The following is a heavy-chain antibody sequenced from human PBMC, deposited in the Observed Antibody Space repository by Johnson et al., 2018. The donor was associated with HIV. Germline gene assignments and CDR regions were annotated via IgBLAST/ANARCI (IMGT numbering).Heavy chain of an antibody. CDR1: GFTFDDYA. Sequence: EVQLVESGGGLVQPGRSLRLSCAASGFTFDDYAMHWVRQAPGKGLEWVSGISWNSGSIGYADSVKGRFTISRDNAKNSLYLQMNSLRAEDTALYYCAKDHDYYDSSGSILGAFDIWGQGTMVTVSS. D-gene: IGHD3-22*01. V-gene: IGHV3-9*01. J-gene: IGHJ3*02. CDR3: AKDHDYYDSSGSILGAFDI. CDR2: ISWNSGSI.